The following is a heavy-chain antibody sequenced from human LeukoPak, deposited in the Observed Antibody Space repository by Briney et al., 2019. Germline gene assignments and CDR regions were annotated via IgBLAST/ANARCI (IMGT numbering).Heavy chain of an antibody. J-gene: IGHJ4*02. CDR1: GYTFTGYY. D-gene: IGHD3-10*01. Sequence: VASVKVSCKASGYTFTGYYIHWVRQAPGQGLEWMGWISAYNGNTNYAQKLQGRVTMTTDTSTSTAYMELRSLRSDDTAVYYCARSAGRYYGPLLDFDYWGQGTLVTVSS. CDR3: ARSAGRYYGPLLDFDY. CDR2: ISAYNGNT. V-gene: IGHV1-18*04.